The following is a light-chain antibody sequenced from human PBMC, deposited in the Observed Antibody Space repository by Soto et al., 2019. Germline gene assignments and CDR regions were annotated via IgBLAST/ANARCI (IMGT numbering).Light chain of an antibody. CDR3: QQYGSSPCT. CDR2: GAS. CDR1: QSVSSSY. J-gene: IGKJ1*01. Sequence: EIVLTQSPGTLSLSPGERATLSCRASQSVSSSYLAWYQQKPGQAPRLLIYGASSSATGIPDRFSGSGSGTDFTLTVNRLEPEDFAVYYCQQYGSSPCTFGQGTKVDI. V-gene: IGKV3-20*01.